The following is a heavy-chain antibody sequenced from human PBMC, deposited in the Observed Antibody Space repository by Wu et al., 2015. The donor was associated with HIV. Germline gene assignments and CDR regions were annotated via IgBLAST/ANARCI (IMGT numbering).Heavy chain of an antibody. V-gene: IGHV1-2*02. J-gene: IGHJ4*02. D-gene: IGHD5-12*01. CDR2: INPKNGGT. CDR1: GYTFTGDY. CDR3: ARSHSGYEIALKFEGNFXY. Sequence: QVQLVQSGAEVKKPGASMKVSCKASGYTFTGDYIHWVRQAPGQGLEWMGYINPKNGGTNSAQKFQGRVTMTRTRPSTQKPTWRWNKLGDLTTRPFITVARSHSGYEIALKFEGNFXYWGQGT.